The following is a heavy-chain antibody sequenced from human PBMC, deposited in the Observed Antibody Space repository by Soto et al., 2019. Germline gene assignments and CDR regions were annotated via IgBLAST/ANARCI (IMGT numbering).Heavy chain of an antibody. CDR2: FYYRGST. CDR3: ARGELVSLFDY. J-gene: IGHJ4*02. V-gene: IGHV4-59*01. CDR1: GGSISSYY. D-gene: IGHD1-26*01. Sequence: QVQLQESGPGLVKPSETLSLTCTVSGGSISSYYWSWIRQPPGKGLEWIGYFYYRGSTNYNPSLKSQVTLSGETSKNQFSLKLTSVTAADTAVYYGARGELVSLFDYWGQGTLVTVSS.